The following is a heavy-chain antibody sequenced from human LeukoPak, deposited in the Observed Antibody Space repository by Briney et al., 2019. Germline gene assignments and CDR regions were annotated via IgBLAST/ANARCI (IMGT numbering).Heavy chain of an antibody. CDR3: ARVVASRFDWSLRYYFDY. CDR1: GGSISSYY. CDR2: IYYSGST. J-gene: IGHJ4*02. D-gene: IGHD3-9*01. Sequence: SETLSLTCTVSGGSISSYYWSWIRQPPGKGLEWIGYIYYSGSTNYNPSLKSRVTISVDTSKNQFSLKLSSVTAADTAVYYCARVVASRFDWSLRYYFDYWGQGTLVTVSS. V-gene: IGHV4-59*08.